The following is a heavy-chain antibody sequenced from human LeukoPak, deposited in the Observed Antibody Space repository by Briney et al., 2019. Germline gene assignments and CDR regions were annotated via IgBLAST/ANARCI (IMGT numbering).Heavy chain of an antibody. CDR3: ASYIVVVPAARGPLDY. J-gene: IGHJ4*02. CDR2: SYYSGST. D-gene: IGHD2-2*01. V-gene: IGHV4-39*01. Sequence: SQTPSLTCTVSGGSISSGSYYWGWIRQPPGKGLEWVGSSYYSGSTYYNPSLKSRVTISVDTSKNQFSLKLSSVTAADTAVYYCASYIVVVPAARGPLDYWGQGTLVTVSS. CDR1: GGSISSGSYY.